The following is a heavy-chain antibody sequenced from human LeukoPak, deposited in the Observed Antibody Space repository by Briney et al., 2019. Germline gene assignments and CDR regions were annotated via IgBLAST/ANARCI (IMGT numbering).Heavy chain of an antibody. CDR3: ASNYYGSGSYYTNNWFDP. CDR2: MNPNSGNT. Sequence: GASVKVSCKASGYTFTSYDINWVRQATGQGLEWMGWMNPNSGNTGYAQKFQGRVTMTRNTSISTAYMELGSLRSEDTAVYYCASNYYGSGSYYTNNWFDPWGQGTLVTVSS. J-gene: IGHJ5*02. CDR1: GYTFTSYD. D-gene: IGHD3-10*01. V-gene: IGHV1-8*01.